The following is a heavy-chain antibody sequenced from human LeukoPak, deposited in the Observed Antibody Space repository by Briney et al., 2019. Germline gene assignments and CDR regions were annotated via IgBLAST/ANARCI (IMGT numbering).Heavy chain of an antibody. CDR1: GFIFSGSW. CDR3: TTDTWYSAGH. CDR2: IKKDGSEK. J-gene: IGHJ4*02. Sequence: GSLRLSCTASGFIFSGSWMAWIRQAPGKGLEWVAIIKKDGSEKYHVDSMKGRFTISRDNAKNSLFLQMNSLRAEDTAIYYCTTDTWYSAGHWGQGTLVTVSS. D-gene: IGHD2-15*01. V-gene: IGHV3-7*03.